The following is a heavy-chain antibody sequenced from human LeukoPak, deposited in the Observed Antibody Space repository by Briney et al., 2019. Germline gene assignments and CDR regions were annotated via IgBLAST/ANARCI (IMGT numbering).Heavy chain of an antibody. J-gene: IGHJ4*02. CDR1: GFTFSSYW. Sequence: GGSLRLSCVGSGFTFSSYWMTRVRQAPGKGLEWVANTKDDGSEKYSVDSVKGRFTISRDNAKNLLYLQMSSLRAEDTAVYYCARARIDYWGQGTLVTVSS. CDR2: TKDDGSEK. V-gene: IGHV3-7*04. CDR3: ARARIDY. D-gene: IGHD1-14*01.